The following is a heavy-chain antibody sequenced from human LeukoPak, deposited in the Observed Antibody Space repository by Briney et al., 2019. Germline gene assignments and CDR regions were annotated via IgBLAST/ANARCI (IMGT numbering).Heavy chain of an antibody. CDR3: ATKPLTGTTIRTYWFDP. D-gene: IGHD1-7*01. CDR1: GYTLTELS. J-gene: IGHJ5*02. V-gene: IGHV1-24*01. Sequence: ASVKVSCKVSGYTLTELSMHWVRQAPGKGLEWMGGFDPEDGETIYAQKFQGRVTMTEDTSTDTAYMELSSLRSEDTAVYYCATKPLTGTTIRTYWFDPWGQGTLVTVSS. CDR2: FDPEDGET.